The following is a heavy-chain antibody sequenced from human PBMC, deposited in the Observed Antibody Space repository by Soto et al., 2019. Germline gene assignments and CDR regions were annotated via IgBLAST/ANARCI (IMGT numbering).Heavy chain of an antibody. Sequence: PGGSLRLSCAASGFDFSAYWMHWVRQIPGKGLEWVSRIGDDGTLTTYADRVKSRITINPDTSKNQFSLQLNSVTPEDTAVYYCARAYCSGGSCWAWSNWFDPWGQGTLVTVSS. CDR2: IGDDGTLT. J-gene: IGHJ5*02. CDR1: GFDFSAYW. V-gene: IGHV3-74*01. CDR3: ARAYCSGGSCWAWSNWFDP. D-gene: IGHD2-15*01.